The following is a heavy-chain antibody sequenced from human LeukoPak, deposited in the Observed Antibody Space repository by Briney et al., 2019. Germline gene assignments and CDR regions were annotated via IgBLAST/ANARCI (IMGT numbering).Heavy chain of an antibody. CDR2: ITGSSTYT. CDR3: ATVTTRDGYRIDY. J-gene: IGHJ4*02. D-gene: IGHD5-24*01. Sequence: GGSLGLAGTASGLVFSDYFMSWSRHAPGKGLEWVSYITGSSTYTNYADSVRGRFPISRDNAKNSLYLQMNSLRAADTAVYYCATVTTRDGYRIDYWGQGTLVTVSS. CDR1: GLVFSDYF. V-gene: IGHV3-11*05.